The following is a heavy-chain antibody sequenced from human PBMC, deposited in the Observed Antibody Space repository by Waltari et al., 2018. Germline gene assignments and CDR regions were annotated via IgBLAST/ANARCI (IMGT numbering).Heavy chain of an antibody. V-gene: IGHV4-34*01. CDR1: GGSFTAFY. J-gene: IGHJ6*02. D-gene: IGHD1-26*01. Sequence: QVQLQQWGAGLLKPSETLSLTCVVNGGSFTAFYWTWVRQPPGKGLEWIGDSNQGETTKYNPSLRSRGTISVDRARNQISLTLPSVTAADTAVYYCARGQGEGANVWAQGTAVTVS. CDR2: SNQGETT. CDR3: ARGQGEGANV.